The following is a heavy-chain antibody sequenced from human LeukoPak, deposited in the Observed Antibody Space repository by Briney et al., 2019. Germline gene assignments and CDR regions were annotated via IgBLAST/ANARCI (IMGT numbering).Heavy chain of an antibody. D-gene: IGHD4-17*01. CDR3: ARGDDGDYGLDWFDP. J-gene: IGHJ5*02. V-gene: IGHV6-1*01. Sequence: SQTLSLTCAISGDSVSSNSAAWNWIRRSPSRGVEWLGRTYYRSKWYNDYAVSVKSRITINPDTSKNQISLQLNSVTPEDTAVYYCARGDDGDYGLDWFDPWGQGTLVTVSS. CDR2: TYYRSKWYN. CDR1: GDSVSSNSAA.